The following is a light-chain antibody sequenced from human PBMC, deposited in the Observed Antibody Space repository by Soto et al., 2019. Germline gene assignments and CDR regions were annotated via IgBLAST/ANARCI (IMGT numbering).Light chain of an antibody. CDR1: QSVSSSY. J-gene: IGKJ1*01. CDR2: GAS. Sequence: ELVMTQSPATLSVSLGERATLSCRASQSVSSSYLAWYQQKPGQAPRLLIYGASSRATGIPDRFSGSGSGTDFTLTISSLQSEDFVVYYCQQYNSWPPITFGQGTKVDIK. CDR3: QQYNSWPPIT. V-gene: IGKV3D-15*01.